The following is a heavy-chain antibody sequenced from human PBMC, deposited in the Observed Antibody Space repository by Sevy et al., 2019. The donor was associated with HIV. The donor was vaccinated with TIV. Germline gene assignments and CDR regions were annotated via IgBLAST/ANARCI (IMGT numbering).Heavy chain of an antibody. V-gene: IGHV3-21*01. CDR1: GFTFSSYS. J-gene: IGHJ6*02. Sequence: GGSLRLSCAASGFTFSSYSMNWVRQAPGKGLEWVSSISRSSSYIYYADSVKGRFTISRDNAKNSLYLQMNSLRAEDTAVYYCARPFRDYYYGMDVWGQGTTVTVSS. CDR3: ARPFRDYYYGMDV. D-gene: IGHD3-10*01. CDR2: ISRSSSYI.